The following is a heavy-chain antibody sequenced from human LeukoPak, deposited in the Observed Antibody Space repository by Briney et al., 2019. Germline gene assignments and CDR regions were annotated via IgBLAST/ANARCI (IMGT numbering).Heavy chain of an antibody. D-gene: IGHD3-22*01. Sequence: PGGSLRLSCAASGFTFSSYSMNWVRQAPGKGLEWVSYISSSSSTIYCADSVKGRFTISRDNAKNSLYLQMNSLRAEDTAVYYCAREEGYYCDSSGYYFDYWGQGTLVTVSS. J-gene: IGHJ4*02. CDR1: GFTFSSYS. V-gene: IGHV3-48*04. CDR2: ISSSSSTI. CDR3: AREEGYYCDSSGYYFDY.